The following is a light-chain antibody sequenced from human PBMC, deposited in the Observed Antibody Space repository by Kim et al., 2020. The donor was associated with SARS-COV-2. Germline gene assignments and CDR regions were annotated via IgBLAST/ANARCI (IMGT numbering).Light chain of an antibody. CDR1: QSVLYSSNNKNY. CDR2: WAS. CDR3: QQYYSTPLT. J-gene: IGKJ4*01. V-gene: IGKV4-1*01. Sequence: ATINCKSSQSVLYSSNNKNYLAWYQQKPGQPPKLLIYWASTRESGVPDLFSGSGSGTDFTLTISSLQAEDVAVYYCQQYYSTPLTFGGGTKVYIK.